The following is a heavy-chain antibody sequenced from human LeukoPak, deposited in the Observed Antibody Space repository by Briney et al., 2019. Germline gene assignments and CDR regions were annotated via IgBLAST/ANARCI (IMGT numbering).Heavy chain of an antibody. CDR3: AKVFLQCQLLYFDY. CDR1: GFNFSDYY. V-gene: IGHV3-30*02. Sequence: TGGSLRLSCAASGFNFSDYYMSWVRQAPGKGLEWVAFIRYDGSNKYYADSVKGRFTISRDNSKNTLYLQMNSLRAEDTAVYYCAKVFLQCQLLYFDYWGQGTLVTVSS. J-gene: IGHJ4*02. CDR2: IRYDGSNK. D-gene: IGHD2-2*01.